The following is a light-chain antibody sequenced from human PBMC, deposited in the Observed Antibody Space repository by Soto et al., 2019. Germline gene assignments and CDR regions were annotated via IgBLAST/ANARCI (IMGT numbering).Light chain of an antibody. V-gene: IGKV1-12*01. Sequence: DIQMTQSPSSVSASVGDTVTISCRASQVISSWLAWYQQKPGKAPNLLIYKASTLQTGVPSRFSGSGSGTDFTLTITNLQPEDFATYYCHQASSFPLSFXGGTKVDIK. CDR3: HQASSFPLS. J-gene: IGKJ4*01. CDR2: KAS. CDR1: QVISSW.